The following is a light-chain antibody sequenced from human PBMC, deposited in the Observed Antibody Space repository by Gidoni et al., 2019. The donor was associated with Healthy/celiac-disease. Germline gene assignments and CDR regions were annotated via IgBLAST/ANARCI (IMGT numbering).Light chain of an antibody. CDR2: GAS. J-gene: IGKJ4*01. V-gene: IGKV3-15*01. Sequence: EIVMTPSPATLSVSPGERATLSCRASQSGSSNLAWYQQKPGQAPRRLIYGASTRATGIPARFSGSGSGTEFTLTISRLQSEDFAVYYWQQYNNWPLTFGGGTKVEIK. CDR3: QQYNNWPLT. CDR1: QSGSSN.